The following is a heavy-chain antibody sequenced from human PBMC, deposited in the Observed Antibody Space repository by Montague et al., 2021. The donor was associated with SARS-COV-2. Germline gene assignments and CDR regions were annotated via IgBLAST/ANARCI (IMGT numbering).Heavy chain of an antibody. CDR2: ISYDGGKK. CDR1: GFTFTTFSTYT. V-gene: IGHV3-30*04. CDR3: AREGYTSGWYPSYYFDY. Sequence: SLRLSCAVSGFTFTTFSTYTMHWVRQAPGKGLEWVAFISYDGGKKFYADSVKGRFTISRDNSKNTLHLQMNSLKAEDTAVYCCAREGYTSGWYPSYYFDYWGQGTPVTVSS. D-gene: IGHD6-19*01. J-gene: IGHJ4*02.